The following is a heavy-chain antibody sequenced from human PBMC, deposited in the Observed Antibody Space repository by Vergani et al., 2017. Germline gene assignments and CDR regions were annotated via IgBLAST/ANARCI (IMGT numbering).Heavy chain of an antibody. Sequence: QVKLQESGPGLVKPSETLSLTCTVSGASVNSYYWSWIRQPPGKGLEWMGYVSFRGDTLYDPSVKGRMTISLNTSSNQFSLYLTSVTAADTAVYYCARDPRDGTDGFDIWGQGTKVTVSS. CDR1: GASVNSYY. CDR2: VSFRGDT. V-gene: IGHV4-59*02. CDR3: ARDPRDGTDGFDI. J-gene: IGHJ3*02.